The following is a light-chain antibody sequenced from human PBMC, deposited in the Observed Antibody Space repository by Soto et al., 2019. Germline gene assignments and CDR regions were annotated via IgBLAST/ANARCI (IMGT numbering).Light chain of an antibody. CDR2: AAS. CDR3: QQYNNWPRT. CDR1: QSVSSD. J-gene: IGKJ1*01. V-gene: IGKV3-15*01. Sequence: ELVMTQSPATLSVSPGEGATLSCRASQSVSSDLAWYQQKPGQAPRLLIYAASTRATGIPARFSGSGSGTEFTLTISSLQSEDFAFYYCQQYNNWPRTFGQGTKVDI.